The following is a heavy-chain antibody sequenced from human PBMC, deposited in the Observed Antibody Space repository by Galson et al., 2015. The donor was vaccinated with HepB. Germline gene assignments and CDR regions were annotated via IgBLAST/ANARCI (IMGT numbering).Heavy chain of an antibody. J-gene: IGHJ4*02. CDR1: GGSFSGYY. D-gene: IGHD6-13*01. CDR3: ARSLSSSWGHYFDY. CDR2: INHSGST. Sequence: SEPLSLTCAVYGGSFSGYYWSWIRQPPGKGLGWIGEINHSGSTNYNPSLKSRVTISVDTSKNQFSLKLSSVTAADTAVYYCARSLSSSWGHYFDYWGQGTLVTVSS. V-gene: IGHV4-34*01.